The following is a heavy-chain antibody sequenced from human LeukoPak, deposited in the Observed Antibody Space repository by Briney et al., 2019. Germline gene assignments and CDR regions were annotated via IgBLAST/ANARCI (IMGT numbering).Heavy chain of an antibody. CDR3: AKIGVRLYYYDSSGYSYFDY. CDR2: MNINGDET. Sequence: PGGSLRLSCAASGFTFSNYAMSWVRQAPGKGLEWVSTMNINGDETHYADSVEGRFTISRDNSKNTLYLQMNSLRAEDTAVYYCAKIGVRLYYYDSSGYSYFDYWGQGTLVTVSS. V-gene: IGHV3-23*01. J-gene: IGHJ4*02. D-gene: IGHD3-22*01. CDR1: GFTFSNYA.